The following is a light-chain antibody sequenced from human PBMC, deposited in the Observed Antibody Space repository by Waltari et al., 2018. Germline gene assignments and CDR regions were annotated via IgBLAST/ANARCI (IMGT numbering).Light chain of an antibody. Sequence: QSVLAQPPSVSGPPGQRVTIFCSGGSSNIGVNVVNWYQHLPGTTPGLLIFTNAQRPSGVPDRFSGSKSGTSAYLAISGLQSEDEGHYYCAVWDDNLSGVVFGAGTQVTVL. CDR3: AVWDDNLSGVV. CDR2: TNA. V-gene: IGLV1-44*01. CDR1: SSNIGVNV. J-gene: IGLJ1*01.